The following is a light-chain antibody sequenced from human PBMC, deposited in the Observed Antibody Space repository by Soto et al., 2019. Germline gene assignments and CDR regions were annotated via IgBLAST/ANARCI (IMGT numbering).Light chain of an antibody. J-gene: IGKJ5*01. V-gene: IGKV3-11*01. Sequence: EIVLTQSPATLSLSPGERATLSCRASQSVSSYLAWYQQKPGQAPRLLIYDASNRATGIPARFSGSGSGTDFTLTISSLQPEDLATYYCLESSSALTFGQGTRLEIK. CDR1: QSVSSY. CDR3: LESSSALT. CDR2: DAS.